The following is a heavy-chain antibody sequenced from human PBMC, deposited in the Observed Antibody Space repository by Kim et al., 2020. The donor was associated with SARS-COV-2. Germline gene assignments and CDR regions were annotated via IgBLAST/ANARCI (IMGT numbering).Heavy chain of an antibody. CDR1: GFTFSSYW. J-gene: IGHJ4*02. Sequence: GGSLRLSCAASGFTFSSYWMHWVRQAPGKGLVWVSHINGDGSITSYADSVKGRFSISRDNAKNTLYPQMNSLRAEDTAVYYCARTGYWGQGTLVTVSS. V-gene: IGHV3-74*01. CDR2: INGDGSIT. CDR3: ARTGY.